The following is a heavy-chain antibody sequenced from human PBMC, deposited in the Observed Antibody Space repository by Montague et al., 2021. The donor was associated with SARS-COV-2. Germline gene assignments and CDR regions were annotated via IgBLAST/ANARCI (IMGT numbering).Heavy chain of an antibody. D-gene: IGHD3-10*01. CDR2: ILHSGST. J-gene: IGHJ3*01. CDR3: ARAASPRGAFDV. V-gene: IGHV4-30-2*06. CDR1: GGSINSGGYS. Sequence: TLSLTCAVSGGSINSGGYSWSWIRQSPGKGLEWIGYILHSGSTYYNPSLWSRVTISVDRSKSQFSLNLTSMTAADTAVYFCARAASPRGAFDVWGQGTVVTGS.